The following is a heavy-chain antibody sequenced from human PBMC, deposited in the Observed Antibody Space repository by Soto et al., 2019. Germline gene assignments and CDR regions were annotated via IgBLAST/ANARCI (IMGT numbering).Heavy chain of an antibody. V-gene: IGHV3-9*01. CDR1: GFTLHDHA. D-gene: IGHD6-25*01. Sequence: DVQLVESGGGFVQPGGSLRLSCAASGFTLHDHAMHWVRQAPGKGLEWVSGIMWNSDRIDYADSVRGRFTTSRENAKNSLYLQMNSLRPEDTALYYCTKDISAGGADIWGQGTMVTVS. CDR2: IMWNSDRI. CDR3: TKDISAGGADI. J-gene: IGHJ3*02.